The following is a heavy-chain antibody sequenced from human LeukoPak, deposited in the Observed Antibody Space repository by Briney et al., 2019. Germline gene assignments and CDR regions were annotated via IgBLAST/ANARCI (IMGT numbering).Heavy chain of an antibody. J-gene: IGHJ4*02. CDR1: GGSISSSSYY. V-gene: IGHV4-39*07. Sequence: SETLSLTCTVSGGSISSSSYYWGWIRQPPGKGLEWIGSIYYSGSTYYNPSLKSRVTISVDTYKNQFSLKLSSVTAADTAVYYCATWTSAVAALFDYWGQGTLVTVSS. CDR2: IYYSGST. D-gene: IGHD6-19*01. CDR3: ATWTSAVAALFDY.